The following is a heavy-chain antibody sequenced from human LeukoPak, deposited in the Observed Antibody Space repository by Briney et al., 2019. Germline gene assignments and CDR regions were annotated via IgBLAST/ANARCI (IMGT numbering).Heavy chain of an antibody. J-gene: IGHJ4*02. Sequence: GGSLRLSCAASGFTFSSYAMSWVRQAPGKGLEWVSPITTSGGSTYYADSVKGRFTISRDNSKNTLYLQMNSLRAEDTAVYYCARRSYYDLDYFDYWGQGTLVTVSS. V-gene: IGHV3-23*01. CDR3: ARRSYYDLDYFDY. CDR1: GFTFSSYA. D-gene: IGHD1-26*01. CDR2: ITTSGGST.